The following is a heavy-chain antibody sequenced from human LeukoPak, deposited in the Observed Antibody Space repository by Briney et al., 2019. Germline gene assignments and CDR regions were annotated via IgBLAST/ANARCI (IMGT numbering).Heavy chain of an antibody. CDR1: GGSFSGYY. CDR2: INHSGST. CDR3: ATGGKQQLSAYFDY. Sequence: SETLSHTCAVYGGSFSGYYWSWIRQPPGKGLELIGEINHSGSTSYNPSLKSRVTISVDTSKNQFSLKLSSVTAADTAVYYCATGGKQQLSAYFDYWGQGTLVTVSS. V-gene: IGHV4-34*01. J-gene: IGHJ4*02. D-gene: IGHD6-13*01.